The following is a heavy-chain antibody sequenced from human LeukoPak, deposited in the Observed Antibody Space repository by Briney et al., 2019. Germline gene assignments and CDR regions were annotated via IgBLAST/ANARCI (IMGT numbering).Heavy chain of an antibody. D-gene: IGHD3-10*01. J-gene: IGHJ6*02. CDR2: MNPNSGNT. CDR3: ARVRQLLWFGELTYYYGMDV. Sequence: ASVKVSCKASGYTFTSYDINWVRQATGQGLEWMGWMNPNSGNTGYAQKFQGRVTMTRNTSISTAYMELSSLISEDTAVYYCARVRQLLWFGELTYYYGMDVWGQGTTVTVSS. CDR1: GYTFTSYD. V-gene: IGHV1-8*01.